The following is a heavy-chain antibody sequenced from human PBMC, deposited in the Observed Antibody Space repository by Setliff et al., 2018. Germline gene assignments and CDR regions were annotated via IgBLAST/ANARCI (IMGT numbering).Heavy chain of an antibody. D-gene: IGHD2-15*01. CDR2: IYAGDSDT. CDR1: GYTFSNYW. V-gene: IGHV5-51*03. J-gene: IGHJ4*02. Sequence: GESLKISCKGSGYTFSNYWVGWVRQMPGKGLEWMGVIYAGDSDTRYSPSFQGQVTLSADTSISTAYVQWRSLKASDTAMYYCARVGTAGGYYFDFWGQGALVTVSS. CDR3: ARVGTAGGYYFDF.